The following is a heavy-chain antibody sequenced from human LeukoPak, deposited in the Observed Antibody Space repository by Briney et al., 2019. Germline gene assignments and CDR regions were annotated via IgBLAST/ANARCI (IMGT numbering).Heavy chain of an antibody. V-gene: IGHV4-59*01. CDR1: GGSIGTYY. CDR3: ARTGCTGTSCYDY. D-gene: IGHD2-2*01. J-gene: IGHJ4*02. CDR2: IYCSGST. Sequence: SETLSLTCTVSGGSIGTYYWSWIRQPPGKGLEWIGNIYCSGSTTYNPSLKSRVSMSIDTSKNQFSLKLTSVTAADTALYYCARTGCTGTSCYDYWGQGTLVTVSS.